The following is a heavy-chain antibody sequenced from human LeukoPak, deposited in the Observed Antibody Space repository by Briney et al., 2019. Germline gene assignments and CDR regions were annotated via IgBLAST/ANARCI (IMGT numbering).Heavy chain of an antibody. CDR1: GFTFSSYS. Sequence: GGSLRLSCAASGFTFSSYSMNWVRQAPGKGLEWVSSISSSSSYIYYADLVKGRFTISRDNAKNSLYLQMNSLRAEDTAVYYCASSGRLARYWGQGTLVTVSS. D-gene: IGHD3-10*01. CDR2: ISSSSSYI. J-gene: IGHJ4*02. V-gene: IGHV3-21*01. CDR3: ASSGRLARY.